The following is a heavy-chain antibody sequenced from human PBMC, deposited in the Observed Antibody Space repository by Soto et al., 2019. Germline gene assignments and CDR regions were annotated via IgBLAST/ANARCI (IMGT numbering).Heavy chain of an antibody. D-gene: IGHD3-10*01. CDR1: GFSFSSSAVG. CDR3: VCRTRVRGVIGAQFDH. J-gene: IGHJ4*02. Sequence: QITLKESGPTLVKPTQTLTLTCTFSGFSFSSSAVGVAWIRQPPGKALEWLALIYWDDDKRYSPSLKSRLTLSSDTSKNQVVLTMTDMDPVDPGTYFCVCRTRVRGVIGAQFDHWGQGTLVTVSS. CDR2: IYWDDDK. V-gene: IGHV2-5*04.